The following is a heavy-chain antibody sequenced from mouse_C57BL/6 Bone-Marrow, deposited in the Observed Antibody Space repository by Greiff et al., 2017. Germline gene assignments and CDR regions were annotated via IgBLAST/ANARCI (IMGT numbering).Heavy chain of an antibody. CDR2: IHPNSGST. J-gene: IGHJ2*01. D-gene: IGHD4-1*01. CDR1: GYTFTSYW. Sequence: QVQLQQPGAELVKPGASVKLSCTASGYTFTSYWMHWVKQRPGQGLEWIGMIHPNSGSTNYNEKFKSKATLTVDKSSSTAYMQLSSLTSEDTAVYYCTTNWDGVDYWGQGTTLTVSS. CDR3: TTNWDGVDY. V-gene: IGHV1-64*01.